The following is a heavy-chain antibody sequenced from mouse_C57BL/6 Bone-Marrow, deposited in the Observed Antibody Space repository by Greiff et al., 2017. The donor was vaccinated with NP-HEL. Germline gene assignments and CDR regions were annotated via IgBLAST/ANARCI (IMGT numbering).Heavy chain of an antibody. J-gene: IGHJ1*03. D-gene: IGHD4-1*01. CDR2: IDPNSGGT. CDR1: GYTFTSYW. CDR3: ASEAGTRGYWYFDV. V-gene: IGHV1-72*01. Sequence: VQLQQSGAELVKPGASVKLSCKASGYTFTSYWMYWVKQRPGRGLEWIGRIDPNSGGTKYNEKFKSKATLTVDKPSSTAYMQLSSLTSEDSAVYYCASEAGTRGYWYFDVWGTGTTVTVSS.